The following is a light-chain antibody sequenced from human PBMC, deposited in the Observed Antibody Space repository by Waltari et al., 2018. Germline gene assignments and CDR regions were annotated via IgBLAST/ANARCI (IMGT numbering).Light chain of an antibody. V-gene: IGLV1-44*01. CDR2: NDN. CDR3: AVWDDSLGGV. CDR1: NSNIGGHF. J-gene: IGLJ3*02. Sequence: QSVLTQPPSVSGTPGQRVPISCSGSNSNIGGHFVNWYQQLPGKAPKLLIYNDNQGPSGVPDRFSASKSGTSAALAITGLQSEDEADYYCAVWDDSLGGVFGGGTKLTVL.